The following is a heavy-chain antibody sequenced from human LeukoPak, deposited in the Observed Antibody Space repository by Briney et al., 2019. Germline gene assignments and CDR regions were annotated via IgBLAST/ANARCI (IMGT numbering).Heavy chain of an antibody. CDR2: ISWNSGSI. J-gene: IGHJ3*02. CDR3: AKKSANGSGSYRAFDI. Sequence: PGRSLRPSCAASGFTFDDYAMHWVRQAPGKGLEWVSGISWNSGSIGYADSVKGRFTISRDNAKNSLYLQMNSLRAEDTALYYCAKKSANGSGSYRAFDIWGQGTMVTVSS. V-gene: IGHV3-9*01. CDR1: GFTFDDYA. D-gene: IGHD3-10*01.